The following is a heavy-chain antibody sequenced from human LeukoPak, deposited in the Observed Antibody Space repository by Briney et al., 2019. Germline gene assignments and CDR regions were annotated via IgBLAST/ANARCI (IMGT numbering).Heavy chain of an antibody. CDR2: IYYTGST. CDR1: GGSISSYY. D-gene: IGHD3-3*02. J-gene: IGHJ4*02. Sequence: SETLSLTCTVSGGSISSYYWSWIRQPPGKGLEWIAYIYYTGSTYYNPSLKSRVTMSVDTSKNQFSLRLSSVTAADTAVYYCARHISGAATLDWGQGTLVTVSS. CDR3: ARHISGAATLD. V-gene: IGHV4-59*08.